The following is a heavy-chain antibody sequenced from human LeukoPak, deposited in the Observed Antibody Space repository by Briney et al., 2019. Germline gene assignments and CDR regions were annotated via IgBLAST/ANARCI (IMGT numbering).Heavy chain of an antibody. CDR1: GGSISSYY. J-gene: IGHJ4*02. V-gene: IGHV4-59*01. D-gene: IGHD4-17*01. CDR2: IYYSGST. CDR3: ARVRLSLRPTDGVYFDY. Sequence: SETLSLTCTVSGGSISSYYWSWIRQPPGKGLEWIGYIYYSGSTNYNPSLKSRVTISVDTSKNQFSLKLSSVTAADTAVYYCARVRLSLRPTDGVYFDYWGQGTLVTVSS.